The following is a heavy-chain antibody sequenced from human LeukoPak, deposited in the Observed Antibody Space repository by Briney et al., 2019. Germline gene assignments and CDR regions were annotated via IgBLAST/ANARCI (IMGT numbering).Heavy chain of an antibody. CDR3: ARQTVWRDGSGIETVMDV. CDR1: GYSFTSYW. CDR2: IYPGDSDT. J-gene: IGHJ6*04. V-gene: IGHV5-51*01. Sequence: PGESLKISCKGSGYSFTSYWIGWVRQMPGKGLEWMGIIYPGDSDTRYSPSFQGQVTISADKSISTAYLQWSSLKASDTAMYYCARQTVWRDGSGIETVMDVWGKGTTVTVSS. D-gene: IGHD3-10*01.